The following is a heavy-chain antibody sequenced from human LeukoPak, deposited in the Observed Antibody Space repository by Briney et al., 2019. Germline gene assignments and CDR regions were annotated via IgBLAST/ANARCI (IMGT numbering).Heavy chain of an antibody. J-gene: IGHJ4*02. Sequence: GRSLRLSCAASGFTFSSYGMHWVRQAPGKGLEWVAVIWYDGSNKYYADSVKGRFTISRDNSKNTQYLQMNSLRAEDTAVYYCARGPGGIAAAGTDYWGQGTLVTVSS. CDR3: ARGPGGIAAAGTDY. CDR1: GFTFSSYG. D-gene: IGHD6-13*01. CDR2: IWYDGSNK. V-gene: IGHV3-33*01.